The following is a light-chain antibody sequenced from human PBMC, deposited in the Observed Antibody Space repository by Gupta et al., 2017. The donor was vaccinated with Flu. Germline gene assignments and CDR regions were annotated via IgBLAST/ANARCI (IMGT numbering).Light chain of an antibody. V-gene: IGKV3-20*01. CDR2: GAS. Sequence: GAMCSSPGERGAHPCWTSQRVGSSYLAWYQQKPGQAPRLLIYGASSRATGIPDRFSGSGSGTDFTLTISRLEPEDFAVYYCQQDGSSHFTFGHGTKVDIK. CDR1: QRVGSSY. J-gene: IGKJ3*01. CDR3: QQDGSSHFT.